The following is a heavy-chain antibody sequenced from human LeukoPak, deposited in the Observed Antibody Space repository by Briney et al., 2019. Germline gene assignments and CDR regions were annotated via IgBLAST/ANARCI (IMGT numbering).Heavy chain of an antibody. Sequence: SETLSLTCAVSGYSITNGYYWGWIRQPPGKGLEWIGSIYHSGSTFYNPSLKSRVTISVDTSKNQFSLKLSSVTAADTAVYYCGRHALHYYDSSGYPHFDYWGQGTLVTVSS. CDR2: IYHSGST. V-gene: IGHV4-38-2*01. CDR1: GYSITNGYY. D-gene: IGHD3-22*01. J-gene: IGHJ4*02. CDR3: GRHALHYYDSSGYPHFDY.